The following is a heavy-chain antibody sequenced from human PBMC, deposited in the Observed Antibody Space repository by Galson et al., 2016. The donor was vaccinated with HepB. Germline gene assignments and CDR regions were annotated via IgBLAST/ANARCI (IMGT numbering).Heavy chain of an antibody. J-gene: IGHJ4*02. D-gene: IGHD3-22*01. CDR1: SFNFKDYI. CDR3: ARDYYRSADY. Sequence: SLRLSCAVSSFNFKDYIMSWVRQTPGKGLEWVSLISGNGGGTYYIDSVKGRFTISRDNSKNTLYLQMNTLRAEDTAVYYCARDYYRSADYWGQGTLVTVSS. V-gene: IGHV3-23*01. CDR2: ISGNGGGT.